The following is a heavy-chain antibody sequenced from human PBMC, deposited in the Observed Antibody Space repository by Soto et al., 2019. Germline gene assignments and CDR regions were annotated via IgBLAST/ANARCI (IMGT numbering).Heavy chain of an antibody. D-gene: IGHD3-3*01. Sequence: HPGGSLRLSCAASGFTFSSYWMHWVRQAPGKGLVWVSRINSDGSSTSYADSVKGRFTISRDNAKNTLYLQMNSLRAEDTAVYYCARGSHVDFWSGYYPYGMDVWGQGTTVTVSS. CDR3: ARGSHVDFWSGYYPYGMDV. V-gene: IGHV3-74*01. CDR1: GFTFSSYW. J-gene: IGHJ6*02. CDR2: INSDGSST.